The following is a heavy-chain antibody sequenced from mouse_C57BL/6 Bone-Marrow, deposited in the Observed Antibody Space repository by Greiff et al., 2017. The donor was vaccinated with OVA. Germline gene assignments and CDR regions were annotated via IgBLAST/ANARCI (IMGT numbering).Heavy chain of an antibody. V-gene: IGHV7-3*01. J-gene: IGHJ4*01. Sequence: EVQGVESGGGLVQPGGSLSLSCAASGFTFTDYYMSWVRQPPGKALEWLGFIRNKANGYTTEYSASVKGRFTISRDNSQSILYLQMNALRAEDSATYYCARWSGNYPYYAMDYWGQGTSVTVSS. D-gene: IGHD2-1*01. CDR3: ARWSGNYPYYAMDY. CDR1: GFTFTDYY. CDR2: IRNKANGYTT.